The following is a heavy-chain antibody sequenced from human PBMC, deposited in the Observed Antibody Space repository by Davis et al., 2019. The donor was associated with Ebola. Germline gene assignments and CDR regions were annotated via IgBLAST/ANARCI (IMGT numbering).Heavy chain of an antibody. CDR1: GYTFKSYA. CDR2: INTNTGSP. Sequence: ASVKVSCKASGYTFKSYAIFWVRQAPGRGLEWMGWINTNTGSPAYAQGFTGRFVFSLDTSVSTAYMQISSLKAEDTAVYYCARGRMLSDYWGQGTLVTVSS. J-gene: IGHJ4*02. CDR3: ARGRMLSDY. V-gene: IGHV7-4-1*02. D-gene: IGHD2-8*01.